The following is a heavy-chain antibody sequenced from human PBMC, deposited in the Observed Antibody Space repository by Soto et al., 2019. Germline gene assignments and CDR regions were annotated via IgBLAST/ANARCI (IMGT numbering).Heavy chain of an antibody. D-gene: IGHD3-10*01. V-gene: IGHV1-69*02. CDR2: IIPILGIA. J-gene: IGHJ4*02. CDR3: ARVTLLWFGELYRQSDY. Sequence: SVKVSCKASGGTFSSYTISWVRQAPGQGLEWMGRIIPILGIANYAQKFQGRVTITTDKSTSTAYMELRSLRSEDTAVYYCARVTLLWFGELYRQSDYWGQGTLVTVSS. CDR1: GGTFSSYT.